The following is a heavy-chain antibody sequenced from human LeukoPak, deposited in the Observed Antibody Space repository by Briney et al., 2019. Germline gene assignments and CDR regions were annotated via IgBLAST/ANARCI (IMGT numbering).Heavy chain of an antibody. CDR2: INWNGGST. CDR3: ARDFGAAAGTFISIQLKYYYYMDV. D-gene: IGHD6-13*01. CDR1: GFTFDDYG. Sequence: GGSLRLSCAASGFTFDDYGMSWVRQAPGKGLESVSGINWNGGSTGYADSVKGRFTISRDNAKNSLYLQMNSLRAEDTALYYCARDFGAAAGTFISIQLKYYYYMDVWGKGTTVTVSS. V-gene: IGHV3-20*04. J-gene: IGHJ6*03.